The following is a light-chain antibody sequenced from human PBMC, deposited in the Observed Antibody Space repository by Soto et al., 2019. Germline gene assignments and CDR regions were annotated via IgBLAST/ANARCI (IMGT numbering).Light chain of an antibody. V-gene: IGKV3-20*01. CDR3: QNYFGSSWT. J-gene: IGKJ1*01. Sequence: EIVLTQSPGTLSSSPGERATLSCRASQSIDNRYLAWYQHKPGQAPRLLIYATSSRATGIPDRFGGSGSGTDFTLTINRREPEDCAVYYCQNYFGSSWTVRQGPKVDIK. CDR1: QSIDNRY. CDR2: ATS.